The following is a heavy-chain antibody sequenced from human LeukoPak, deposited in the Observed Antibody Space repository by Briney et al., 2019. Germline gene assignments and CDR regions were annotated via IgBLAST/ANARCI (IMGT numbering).Heavy chain of an antibody. CDR1: GFTFNRCW. CDR2: INPDGRDT. Sequence: GGSLRLSCVVSGFTFNRCWMNWVRQAPGKGLEWVAHINPDGRDTYYVDSVKGRFTIARDNAQNSMYLQMNSLRVEDTAVYYCTSWGDTTAEYFQRWGQGTLVTVSS. J-gene: IGHJ1*01. D-gene: IGHD2-21*02. CDR3: TSWGDTTAEYFQR. V-gene: IGHV3-7*01.